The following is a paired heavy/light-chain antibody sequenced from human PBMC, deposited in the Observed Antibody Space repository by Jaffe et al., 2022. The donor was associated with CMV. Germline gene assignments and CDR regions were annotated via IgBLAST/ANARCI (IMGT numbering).Light chain of an antibody. CDR3: QQYYSTRWT. CDR2: WAS. J-gene: IGKJ2*02. CDR1: QSVLYSSNNKNY. Sequence: DIVMTQSPDSLAVSLGERATINCKSSQSVLYSSNNKNYLAWYQQKPGQPPKLLIYWASTRESGVPDRFSGSGSGTDFTLTISSLQAEDVAVYYCQQYYSTRWTFGQGTKLEIK. V-gene: IGKV4-1*01.
Heavy chain of an antibody. CDR3: ARVPVDTAMSSYYYYGMDV. D-gene: IGHD5-18*01. J-gene: IGHJ6*02. Sequence: EVQLVESGGGLIQPGGSLRLSCAASGFTVSSNYMSWVRQAPGKGLEWVSVIYSGGSTYYADSVKGRFTISRDNSKNTLYLQMNSLRAEDTAVYYCARVPVDTAMSSYYYYGMDVWGQGTTVTVSS. CDR1: GFTVSSNY. CDR2: IYSGGST. V-gene: IGHV3-53*01.